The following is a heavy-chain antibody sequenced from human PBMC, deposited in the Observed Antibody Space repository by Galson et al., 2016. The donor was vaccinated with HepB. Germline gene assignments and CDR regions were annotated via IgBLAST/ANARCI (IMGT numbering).Heavy chain of an antibody. CDR3: AKGRRYFDWLLGFDY. Sequence: SLRLSCAASGFTFEDYAMHWVRQVPGKGLEWISGISWNSDSINYAISVKGRFTISRDNAKNSLYLQMNSLRAEDTALYYCAKGRRYFDWLLGFDYWGQGILVTVSS. CDR1: GFTFEDYA. V-gene: IGHV3-9*01. D-gene: IGHD3-9*01. J-gene: IGHJ4*02. CDR2: ISWNSDSI.